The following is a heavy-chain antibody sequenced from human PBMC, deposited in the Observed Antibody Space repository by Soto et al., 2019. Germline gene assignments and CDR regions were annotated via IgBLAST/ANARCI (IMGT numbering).Heavy chain of an antibody. CDR1: GFTFSSYE. Sequence: GGSLRLSCAASGFTFSSYEMNWVRQAPGKGLEWVSYISSSGSTIYYADSVKGRFTISRDNAKNSLYLQMNSLRAEDTAVYYCARVRRITIFGVVTLPYGMDVWGQGTTVTVSS. J-gene: IGHJ6*02. D-gene: IGHD3-3*01. CDR2: ISSSGSTI. V-gene: IGHV3-48*03. CDR3: ARVRRITIFGVVTLPYGMDV.